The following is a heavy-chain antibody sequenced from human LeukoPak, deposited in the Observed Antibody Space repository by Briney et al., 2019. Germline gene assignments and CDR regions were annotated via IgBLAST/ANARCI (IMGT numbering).Heavy chain of an antibody. Sequence: SETLSLTCAVSGGSISSSSYYWGWIRQPPGKGLEWIGSIYYSGSTYYNPSLKSRATISVDTSKNQLSLKLSSVTAADTAVYYCARLGPVWVQGEDYWGQGTLVTVSS. CDR3: ARLGPVWVQGEDY. V-gene: IGHV4-39*01. D-gene: IGHD3-10*01. CDR2: IYYSGST. J-gene: IGHJ4*02. CDR1: GGSISSSSYY.